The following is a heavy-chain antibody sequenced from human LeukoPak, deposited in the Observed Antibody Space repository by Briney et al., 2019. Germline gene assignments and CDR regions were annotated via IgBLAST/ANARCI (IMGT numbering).Heavy chain of an antibody. J-gene: IGHJ4*02. V-gene: IGHV3-53*01. CDR1: GFTVSSNY. CDR2: IYSGGST. Sequence: GGPLRLSCAASGFTVSSNYMSWVRQAPGKGLEWVSVIYSGGSTYYADSVKGRFTISRDNAKNSLYLQMNSLRAEDTAVYYCARAIVGATYFDYWGQGTLVTVSS. CDR3: ARAIVGATYFDY. D-gene: IGHD1-26*01.